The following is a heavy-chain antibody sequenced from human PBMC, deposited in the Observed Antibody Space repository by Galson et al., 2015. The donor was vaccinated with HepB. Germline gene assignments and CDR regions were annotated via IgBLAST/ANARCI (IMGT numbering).Heavy chain of an antibody. D-gene: IGHD6-19*01. CDR1: GFIFSSYA. CDR2: ISGSGDST. Sequence: SLRLSCAASGFIFSSYAMSWVRQAPGKGLEWVSAISGSGDSTYYTDSVKGRFTMSRDNSKNTLCLQMDILRAEDTVVYYCAKDWASPEYSSGWYYFDYWGQGTLVTVSS. J-gene: IGHJ4*02. V-gene: IGHV3-23*01. CDR3: AKDWASPEYSSGWYYFDY.